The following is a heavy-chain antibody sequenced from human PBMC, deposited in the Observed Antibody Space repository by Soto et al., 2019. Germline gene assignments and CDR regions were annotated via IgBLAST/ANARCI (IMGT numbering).Heavy chain of an antibody. D-gene: IGHD3-16*02. J-gene: IGHJ4*02. V-gene: IGHV4-34*01. CDR2: INHSGST. CDR1: GWSFSGYY. Sequence: SEILSLTCAVYGWSFSGYYWSWIRQPPGKGLEKIGEINHSGSTNYNPSLKSRVTISVDTSKNQFSLKLSSVTAADTAVYYCARGQGYIWGSYRYTYYFDYWGQGTLVTVSS. CDR3: ARGQGYIWGSYRYTYYFDY.